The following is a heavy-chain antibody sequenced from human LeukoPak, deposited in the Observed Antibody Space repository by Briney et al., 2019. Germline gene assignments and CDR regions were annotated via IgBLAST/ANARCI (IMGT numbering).Heavy chain of an antibody. CDR3: ARDRYSSGWYGDFDC. Sequence: GGSLRLSCTASGFNLASYMLNWVRQAPGKGLEWVAVISSDGSNKYYADSVKGRFTISRDNSKNTLYLQMNSLRAEDTAVYYCARDRYSSGWYGDFDCWGQGALVTVSS. J-gene: IGHJ4*02. D-gene: IGHD6-19*01. CDR2: ISSDGSNK. CDR1: GFNLASYM. V-gene: IGHV3-30-3*01.